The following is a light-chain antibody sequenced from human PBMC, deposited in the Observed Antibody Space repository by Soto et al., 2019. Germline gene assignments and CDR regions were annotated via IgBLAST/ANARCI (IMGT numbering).Light chain of an antibody. J-gene: IGLJ1*01. V-gene: IGLV2-14*01. CDR2: EVR. CDR1: SSDVGGYNY. CDR3: SSYRSSTTFV. Sequence: QSALTQPASVSGSPGQSITISCTGTSSDVGGYNYVSWYQQHPGKAPKLMIYEVRKRPSGVSNRFSGSKSGDTASLTISGLHAEDEADYYCSSYRSSTTFVFGTGTKLTVL.